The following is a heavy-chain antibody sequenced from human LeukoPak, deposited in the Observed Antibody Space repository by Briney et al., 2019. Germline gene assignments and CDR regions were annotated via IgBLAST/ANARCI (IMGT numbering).Heavy chain of an antibody. V-gene: IGHV1-2*02. J-gene: IGHJ4*02. CDR3: AAGIAAAGDY. Sequence: ASVKVSCKASGYTFTGCYMHWVRQAPGQGLEWMGWINPNSGGTNYAQKFQGRVTMTRDMSTSTAYMELSSLRSEDTAVYYCAAGIAAAGDYWGQGTLVTVSS. CDR2: INPNSGGT. D-gene: IGHD6-13*01. CDR1: GYTFTGCY.